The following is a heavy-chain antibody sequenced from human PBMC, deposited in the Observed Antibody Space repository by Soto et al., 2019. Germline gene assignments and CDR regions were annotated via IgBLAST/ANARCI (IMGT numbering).Heavy chain of an antibody. J-gene: IGHJ6*02. CDR3: ARVGHYYYGMDV. V-gene: IGHV1-3*01. CDR2: INAGNGDI. Sequence: ASVKVSCKASGYTLSNYAMHWVRQAPGQRLEWMGWINAGNGDIKYSQKFQGRVSITRDTSANTAYMELSSLRFEDTAVYYCARVGHYYYGMDVWGQGTTVTVSS. D-gene: IGHD3-10*01. CDR1: GYTLSNYA.